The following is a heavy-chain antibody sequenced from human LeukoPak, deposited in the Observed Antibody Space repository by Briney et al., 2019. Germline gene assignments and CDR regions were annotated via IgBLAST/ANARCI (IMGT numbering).Heavy chain of an antibody. CDR2: IIPIFGTA. CDR3: ARDSPPWSSGWYGEDAFDI. D-gene: IGHD6-19*01. V-gene: IGHV1-69*13. J-gene: IGHJ3*02. CDR1: GGTFSSYA. Sequence: SVKVSCKASGGTFSSYAISWVRQAPGQGLEWMGGIIPIFGTANYAQRFQGRVTITADESTSTAYMELRSPRSDDTAVYYCARDSPPWSSGWYGEDAFDIWGQGTMVTVSS.